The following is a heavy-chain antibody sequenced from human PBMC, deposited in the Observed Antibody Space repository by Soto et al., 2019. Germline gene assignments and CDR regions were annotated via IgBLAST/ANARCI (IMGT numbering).Heavy chain of an antibody. J-gene: IGHJ3*02. CDR2: ISSSSSYT. CDR3: AREDYDYVWGRSSAFDI. Sequence: GGSLRLSCAASGFTFSDYYMSWIRQAPGKGLEWVSYISSSSSYTNYADSVKGRFTISRDNAKNSLYLQMNGLRAEDTAVYYCAREDYDYVWGRSSAFDIWGQGTMVTVSS. V-gene: IGHV3-11*06. D-gene: IGHD3-16*01. CDR1: GFTFSDYY.